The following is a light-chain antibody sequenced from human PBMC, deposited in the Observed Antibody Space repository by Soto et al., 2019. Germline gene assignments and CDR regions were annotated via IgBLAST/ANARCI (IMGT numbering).Light chain of an antibody. V-gene: IGLV4-69*01. CDR2: VNSDGSH. Sequence: QPVLTQSPSASASLGASVKLTCTLSSGHSSNVIAWHQQQPEKGPRFLMKVNSDGSHTKGDGIPDRFSGSSSGAERYLTISSLQSEDEADYYCQTWATGIHVFGTGTKLT. CDR3: QTWATGIHV. J-gene: IGLJ1*01. CDR1: SGHSSNV.